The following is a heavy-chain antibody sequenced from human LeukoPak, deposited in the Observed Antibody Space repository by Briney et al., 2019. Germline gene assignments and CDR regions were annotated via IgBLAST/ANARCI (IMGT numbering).Heavy chain of an antibody. CDR3: TTQGANNVLRYYLDTEYDMDV. J-gene: IGHJ6*04. CDR1: GFTFSNVW. Sequence: GGSLRLSCAASGFTFSNVWMNWVRQAPGKGLEWVGRIKSKADGGTTDYTAPVKGRFSISREDSKSTLYLQMNSLKIEDTAVFYCTTQGANNVLRYYLDTEYDMDVWGKGTTVTVSS. D-gene: IGHD3-16*01. V-gene: IGHV3-15*01. CDR2: IKSKADGGTT.